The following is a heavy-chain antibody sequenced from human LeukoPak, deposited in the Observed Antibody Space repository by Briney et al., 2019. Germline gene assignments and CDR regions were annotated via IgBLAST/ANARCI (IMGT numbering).Heavy chain of an antibody. CDR1: GFTVSGNY. CDR3: ARLTVLSFGVDC. D-gene: IGHD3-10*01. Sequence: GGSLRLSCAASGFTVSGNYMSWVRQAPGKGLEWVSVIYSGGTAHYTDSVKGRFTISRDDAKNTLYLQMTSLRAEDTAVYYCARLTVLSFGVDCWGQGTLVTVSS. V-gene: IGHV3-66*04. J-gene: IGHJ4*02. CDR2: IYSGGTA.